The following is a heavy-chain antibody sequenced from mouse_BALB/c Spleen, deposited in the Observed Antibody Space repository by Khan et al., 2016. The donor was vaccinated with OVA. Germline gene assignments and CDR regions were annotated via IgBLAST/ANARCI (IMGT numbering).Heavy chain of an antibody. Sequence: QVQLKQSGTELAKPGASVKMSCKASGYTFTTYWMHWVKQRPGQGLEWIGYINPTSGYTDYNEKFKDKATLSADKSSSPAYMQLSSLTSEDSAVYYFARDRIDYWGQGTTRTVSS. CDR1: GYTFTTYW. J-gene: IGHJ2*01. CDR2: INPTSGYT. CDR3: ARDRIDY. V-gene: IGHV1-7*01.